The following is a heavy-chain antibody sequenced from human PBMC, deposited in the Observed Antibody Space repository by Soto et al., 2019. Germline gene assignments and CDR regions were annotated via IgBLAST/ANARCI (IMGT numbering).Heavy chain of an antibody. Sequence: QVQLVQSGAEVKKTGASVKVSWKTSGFTFTNYYINWVRQAPGQGLEVMGWISAYSGNTNYAQNLQGRVTMTTDTSASTAYLELRSLRSDDTPVYFCARGDTYYVNWYFDYWGQGTLVTVSS. V-gene: IGHV1-18*01. CDR3: ARGDTYYVNWYFDY. D-gene: IGHD1-1*01. J-gene: IGHJ4*02. CDR1: GFTFTNYY. CDR2: ISAYSGNT.